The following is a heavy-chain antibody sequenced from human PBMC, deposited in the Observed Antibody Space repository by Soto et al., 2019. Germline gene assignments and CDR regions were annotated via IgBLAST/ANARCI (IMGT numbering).Heavy chain of an antibody. D-gene: IGHD3-3*01. CDR1: GFTFSSYA. V-gene: IGHV3-23*01. CDR3: AKDSSRVLRFLEWLLRAYFDY. CDR2: ISGSGGST. J-gene: IGHJ4*02. Sequence: EVQLLESGGGLVQPGGSLRLSCAASGFTFSSYAMSWVRQAPGKGLEWVSAISGSGGSTYYADSVKGRFTISRDNSKNTLYLQMNSLRAEDTAVYYCAKDSSRVLRFLEWLLRAYFDYWGQGTLVTVSS.